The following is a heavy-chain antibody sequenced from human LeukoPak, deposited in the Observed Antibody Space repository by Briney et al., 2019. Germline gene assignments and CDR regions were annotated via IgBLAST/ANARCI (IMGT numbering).Heavy chain of an antibody. CDR1: GFTFSSYW. D-gene: IGHD4-17*01. V-gene: IGHV3-7*01. J-gene: IGHJ4*02. CDR2: IKQDGSEK. Sequence: HGGSLRLSCAASGFTFSSYWMSLVRQAPGKGVEWVANIKQDGSEKYYVDSVKGRFTISRDNAKNSLYLQMNTLRAEDTAVYYCAREPYGDYLDYWGQRTLVTVSS. CDR3: AREPYGDYLDY.